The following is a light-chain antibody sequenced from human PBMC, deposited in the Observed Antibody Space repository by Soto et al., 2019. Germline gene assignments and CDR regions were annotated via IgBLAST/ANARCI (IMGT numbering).Light chain of an antibody. J-gene: IGLJ1*01. V-gene: IGLV2-18*02. Sequence: QSVLTQPPSVSGSPGQSITISCTGTSSYVGSYNRVSWYQQPPGTAPKLMIYEVSNRPSGVPDRFSGSKSGNTASLTISGLQAEDEADYYCRSYTSTSTSVFGTGTKVTVL. CDR1: SSYVGSYNR. CDR3: RSYTSTSTSV. CDR2: EVS.